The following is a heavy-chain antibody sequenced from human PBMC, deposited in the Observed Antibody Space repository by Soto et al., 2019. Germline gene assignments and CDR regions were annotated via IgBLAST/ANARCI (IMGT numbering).Heavy chain of an antibody. Sequence: LSLTCTVSGGSISSYYWSWIRQPPGKGLEWIGYIYYSGSTNYNPSLKSRVTISVDTSKNQFSLKLSSVTAADTAVYYCARQSGSITIFGVVTPGAFDIWGQGTMVTVSS. J-gene: IGHJ3*02. CDR1: GGSISSYY. V-gene: IGHV4-59*01. CDR3: ARQSGSITIFGVVTPGAFDI. CDR2: IYYSGST. D-gene: IGHD3-3*01.